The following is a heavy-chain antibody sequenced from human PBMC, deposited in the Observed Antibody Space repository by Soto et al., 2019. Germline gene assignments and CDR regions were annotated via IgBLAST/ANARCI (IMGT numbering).Heavy chain of an antibody. J-gene: IGHJ4*02. V-gene: IGHV1-2*04. D-gene: IGHD3-22*01. CDR3: ARDYMQPYYYDSSTALDY. CDR1: GYTFTGYY. Sequence: GASVKVSCKASGYTFTGYYMHWVRQAPGQGLEWMGWINPNSGGTNYAQKFQGWVTMTRDTSISTAYMELSRLRSDDTAVNYCARDYMQPYYYDSSTALDYWGQGTLVTVSS. CDR2: INPNSGGT.